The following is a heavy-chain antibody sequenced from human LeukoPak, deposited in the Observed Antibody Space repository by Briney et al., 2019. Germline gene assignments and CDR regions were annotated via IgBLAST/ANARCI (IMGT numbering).Heavy chain of an antibody. CDR2: INPNSGGT. CDR3: AREGGATVTSDAFDI. V-gene: IGHV1-2*06. J-gene: IGHJ3*02. CDR1: GYTFTGYY. D-gene: IGHD4-11*01. Sequence: ASVKVSCKASGYTFTGYYMHWVRQAPGQGLEWMGRINPNSGGTNYAQKFQGRVTMTRDTSISTAYMELSRLRSDDTAVYYCAREGGATVTSDAFDIWGQGTMVTDSS.